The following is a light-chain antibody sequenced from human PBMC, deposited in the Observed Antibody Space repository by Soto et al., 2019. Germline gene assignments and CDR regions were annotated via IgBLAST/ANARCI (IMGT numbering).Light chain of an antibody. CDR2: GAF. Sequence: EIVLTQSPGTLSVSPGERATLSCRTSQSISSTYLAWYQKKPGQAPRLLLYGAFNRATGIPDRFSGSGSGTDFTLTLSSLEPEDCAFYYCQQYGSSSFAFGPGTKVEIK. CDR3: QQYGSSSFA. J-gene: IGKJ3*01. CDR1: QSISSTY. V-gene: IGKV3-20*01.